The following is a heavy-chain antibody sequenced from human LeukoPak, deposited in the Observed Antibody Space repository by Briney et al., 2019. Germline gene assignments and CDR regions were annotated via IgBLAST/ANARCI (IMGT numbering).Heavy chain of an antibody. D-gene: IGHD3-10*01. V-gene: IGHV4-39*02. CDR3: ARGGVIWSWGY. J-gene: IGHJ4*02. CDR1: GGSISSNSYY. Sequence: PSETVSLTCTVSGGSISSNSYYWVWIRQSPGQSLEWIGSIYSSGTNYYNPSLKSRVTISVDTSKNQFSLKLTSVTAADTAVYYCARGGVIWSWGYWGRGTLVTVSS. CDR2: IYSSGTN.